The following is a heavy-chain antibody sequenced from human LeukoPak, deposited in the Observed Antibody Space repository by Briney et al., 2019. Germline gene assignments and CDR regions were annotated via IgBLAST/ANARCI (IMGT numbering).Heavy chain of an antibody. D-gene: IGHD5-18*01. V-gene: IGHV4-59*08. CDR2: IYHSGST. CDR1: GDSINSYY. J-gene: IGHJ4*02. Sequence: SETLSLTCTASGDSINSYYWSWIRQPPGKGLEWIGYIYHSGSTYYNPSLKSRLTISVDRSKNQISLKLSSVTAADTAVYFCARQGYTYADDFWGQGTLVTVSS. CDR3: ARQGYTYADDF.